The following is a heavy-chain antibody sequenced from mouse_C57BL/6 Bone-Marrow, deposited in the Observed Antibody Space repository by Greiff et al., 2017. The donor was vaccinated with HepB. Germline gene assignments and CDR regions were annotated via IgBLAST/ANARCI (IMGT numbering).Heavy chain of an antibody. J-gene: IGHJ1*03. D-gene: IGHD2-10*02. CDR3: ARDTVWDGYSYFDV. CDR2: ISNKANGYTT. CDR1: GFTFTDYY. V-gene: IGHV7-3*01. Sequence: EVKLMESGGGLVQPGGSLSLSCAASGFTFTDYYMSWVRQPPGKALEWLGFISNKANGYTTEYSAYVKGRFTISKDNYQSVLHLQMNALRAEDRATDNCARDTVWDGYSYFDVWGTGTTVTVSS.